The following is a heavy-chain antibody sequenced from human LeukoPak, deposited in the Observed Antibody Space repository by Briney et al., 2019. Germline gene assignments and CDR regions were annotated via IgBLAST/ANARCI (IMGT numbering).Heavy chain of an antibody. D-gene: IGHD5-18*01. V-gene: IGHV4-39*01. Sequence: PSETLSLTCTVSGGSISSSSYYWGWIRQPPGKGLVWIGSIYYSGCTYYNPSLKSRVTISVDPSKNQFSLKLSSVTAADTAVYYCARHSGYSYGYAYYYYYMDVWGKGTTVTVSS. CDR2: IYYSGCT. CDR1: GGSISSSSYY. J-gene: IGHJ6*03. CDR3: ARHSGYSYGYAYYYYYMDV.